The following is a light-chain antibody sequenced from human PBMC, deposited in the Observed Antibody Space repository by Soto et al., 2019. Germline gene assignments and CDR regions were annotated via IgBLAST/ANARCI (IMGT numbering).Light chain of an antibody. Sequence: DIQMTQSPSTLSASVGDRVTITCRASQSIWRWLAWYQQKPGKAPKLLIYDVSSLESGVPSRFSGSGFGTEFTLTISSLQPDDLATYYCQQYHTFWTFGQGTKVDIK. V-gene: IGKV1-5*01. CDR2: DVS. J-gene: IGKJ1*01. CDR1: QSIWRW. CDR3: QQYHTFWT.